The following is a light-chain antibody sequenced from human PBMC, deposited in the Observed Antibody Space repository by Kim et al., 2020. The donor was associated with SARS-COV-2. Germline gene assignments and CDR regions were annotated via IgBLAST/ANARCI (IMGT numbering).Light chain of an antibody. V-gene: IGKV3-20*01. Sequence: PGERATHSCRASQSVSSSYLAWYQQTPGQAPRLLIYGASSRATGIPDRFSGSGSGTDFTLTISRLEPEDFAVYYCQQYGSSPPLTFGGGTKVDIK. CDR2: GAS. CDR1: QSVSSSY. CDR3: QQYGSSPPLT. J-gene: IGKJ4*01.